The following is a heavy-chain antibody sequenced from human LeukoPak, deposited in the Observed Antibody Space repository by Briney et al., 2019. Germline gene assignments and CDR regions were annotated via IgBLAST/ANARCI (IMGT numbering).Heavy chain of an antibody. Sequence: SETLSLTCAVYGGSFSGYYWSWIRQPPGKGLEWIGEINHSGSTSYNPSLKSRVTISVDTSKNQFSLKLGSVTAADTAVYYCARVGDGYNSKGSDYWGQGTLVTVSS. CDR2: INHSGST. CDR1: GGSFSGYY. J-gene: IGHJ4*02. CDR3: ARVGDGYNSKGSDY. V-gene: IGHV4-34*01. D-gene: IGHD5-24*01.